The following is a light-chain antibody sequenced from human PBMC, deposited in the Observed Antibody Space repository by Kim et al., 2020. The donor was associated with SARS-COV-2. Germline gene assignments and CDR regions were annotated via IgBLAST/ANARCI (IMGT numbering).Light chain of an antibody. CDR3: QQFYNGRT. V-gene: IGKV3-15*01. Sequence: SGSPGERATLSCRASQSVSNNLAWYQQKPGQAPRVLIYGASTRATGIPARFSGSGSGTEFTLTISSLQSEDFAVYYCQQFYNGRTFGQGTKVDIK. J-gene: IGKJ1*01. CDR2: GAS. CDR1: QSVSNN.